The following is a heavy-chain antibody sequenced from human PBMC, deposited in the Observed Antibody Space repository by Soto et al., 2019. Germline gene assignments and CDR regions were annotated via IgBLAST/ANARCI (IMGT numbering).Heavy chain of an antibody. CDR2: ISAHNGNT. CDR3: ARGRYGDY. V-gene: IGHV1-18*01. Sequence: QVHLVQSGAEVKKPGASVKVSCKGSGYTFTTYGITWVRQAPGQGLEWMGWISAHNGNTNYAQKLQGRLTVTRDTSTSTAYMELRLLRSDDTAVYYCARGRYGDYWGQGALVTVSS. CDR1: GYTFTTYG. J-gene: IGHJ4*02. D-gene: IGHD1-1*01.